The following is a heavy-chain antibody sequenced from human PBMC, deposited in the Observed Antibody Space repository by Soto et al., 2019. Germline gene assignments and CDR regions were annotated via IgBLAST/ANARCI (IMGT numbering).Heavy chain of an antibody. D-gene: IGHD4-4*01. Sequence: ASVKVSCAASGFTFTDYWTHWVRQAPGKGLVWVSRINSDGSRTSYADSVTGRFTISRGNAKNTLYLQMNSLRVEDTALYYCARETYRGFYFDYWGQGTLVTVSS. CDR3: ARETYRGFYFDY. CDR1: GFTFTDYW. V-gene: IGHV3-74*01. J-gene: IGHJ4*02. CDR2: INSDGSRT.